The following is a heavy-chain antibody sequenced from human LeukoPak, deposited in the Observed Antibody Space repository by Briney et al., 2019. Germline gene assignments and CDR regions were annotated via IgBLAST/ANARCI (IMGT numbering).Heavy chain of an antibody. Sequence: GGSLRLSCAASEFTFSSYAMSWVRQAPGKGLEWVSAISGSGGSTYYADSVKGRFTISRDNSKNTLYLQMNSLRAEDTAVYYCAKPPEDSSGYYLFDYWGQGTLVTVSS. CDR1: EFTFSSYA. CDR2: ISGSGGST. CDR3: AKPPEDSSGYYLFDY. J-gene: IGHJ4*02. V-gene: IGHV3-23*01. D-gene: IGHD3-22*01.